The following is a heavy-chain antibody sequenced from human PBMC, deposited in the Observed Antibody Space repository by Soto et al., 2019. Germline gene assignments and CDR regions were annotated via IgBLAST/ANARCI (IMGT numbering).Heavy chain of an antibody. CDR1: GFTFSSYS. CDR2: ISSSSSYI. V-gene: IGHV3-21*01. J-gene: IGHJ6*02. D-gene: IGHD1-26*01. CDR3: ARDGNRGMDV. Sequence: GGSLRLSCAASGFTFSSYSMNWVRQAPGKGLEWVSSISSSSSYIYYADSVKGRLTISRDNAKNSLYLQMNSLRAEDTAVYYCARDGNRGMDVWGQGTTVTVSS.